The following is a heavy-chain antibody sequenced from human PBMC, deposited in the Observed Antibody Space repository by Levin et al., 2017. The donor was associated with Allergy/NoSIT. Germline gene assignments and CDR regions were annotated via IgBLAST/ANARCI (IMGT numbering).Heavy chain of an antibody. J-gene: IGHJ4*02. Sequence: GESLKISCKASGYTFTSYDINWVRQATGQGLEWMGWMNPNSGNTGYAQKFQGRVTMTRNTSISTAYMELSSLRSEDTAVYYCARGPYDSSGYSDYWGQGTLVTVSS. CDR3: ARGPYDSSGYSDY. D-gene: IGHD3-22*01. CDR1: GYTFTSYD. V-gene: IGHV1-8*01. CDR2: MNPNSGNT.